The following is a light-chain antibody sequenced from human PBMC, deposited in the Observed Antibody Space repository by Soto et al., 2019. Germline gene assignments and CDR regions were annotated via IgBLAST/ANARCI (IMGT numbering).Light chain of an antibody. J-gene: IGLJ1*01. V-gene: IGLV2-14*01. CDR1: SSDVGLYDY. CDR3: SSYTSDRSYV. CDR2: AVS. Sequence: LTQPASVSGSPGQSITISCTGTSSDVGLYDYVSWYQQHPGKAPQLMIYAVSNRPSGVSNRFSASKSGNTASLFISGLQAEDEAPYYCSSYTSDRSYVFGSGTKSP.